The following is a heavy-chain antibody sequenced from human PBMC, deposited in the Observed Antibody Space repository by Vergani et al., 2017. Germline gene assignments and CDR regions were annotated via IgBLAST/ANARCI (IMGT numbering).Heavy chain of an antibody. V-gene: IGHV1-18*04. D-gene: IGHD3-22*01. J-gene: IGHJ4*02. CDR2: ISAYNGNT. Sequence: VQLVQSGAEVKKPGESLRISCKGSGYSFTSYWISWVRQAPGQGLEWMGWISAYNGNTNYAQKLQGRVTMTTATSTSTAYMELRSLRSDDTAVYYGATYDSSGYVDYWGQGTLVTVSS. CDR1: GYSFTSYW. CDR3: ATYDSSGYVDY.